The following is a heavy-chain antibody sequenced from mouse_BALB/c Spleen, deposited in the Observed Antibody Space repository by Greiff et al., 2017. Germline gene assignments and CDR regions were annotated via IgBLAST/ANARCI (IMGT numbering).Heavy chain of an antibody. D-gene: IGHD2-10*01. CDR2: INPSTGYT. V-gene: IGHV1-7*01. Sequence: QVQLQQSGAELAKPGASVKMSCKASGYTFTSYWMHWVKQRPGQGLEWIGYINPSTGYTEYNQKFKDKATLTADKSSSTAYMQLSSLTSEDSAVYYCASYYGNLLFAYWGQGTLVTVSA. CDR1: GYTFTSYW. CDR3: ASYYGNLLFAY. J-gene: IGHJ3*01.